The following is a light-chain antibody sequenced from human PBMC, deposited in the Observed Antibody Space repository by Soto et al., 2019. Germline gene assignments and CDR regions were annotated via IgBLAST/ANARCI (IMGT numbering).Light chain of an antibody. CDR2: GAS. CDR1: QSVSSSY. Sequence: EIVLTQSPGTLSLSPGERATLSCRASQSVSSSYLSWYQQKPGQPPRLLIYGASSRATGIPDRISGSGAGTDFTLTISRVEPEDFAVYYCQQYGSSLYTFGQGTKLEIK. CDR3: QQYGSSLYT. J-gene: IGKJ2*01. V-gene: IGKV3-20*01.